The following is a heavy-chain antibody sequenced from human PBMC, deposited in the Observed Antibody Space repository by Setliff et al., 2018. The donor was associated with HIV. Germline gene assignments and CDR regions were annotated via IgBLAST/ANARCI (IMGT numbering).Heavy chain of an antibody. Sequence: SVKVSCKASGGTFSSYGITWVRQAPGQGLEWMGGSTPILDTTNYAQKFQGRVTITTDESTNTVYMELSSLRSDDTAVYYCARFGRYGPGGAFDIWGQGTMVTVSS. CDR3: ARFGRYGPGGAFDI. D-gene: IGHD5-18*01. CDR2: STPILDTT. CDR1: GGTFSSYG. V-gene: IGHV1-69*05. J-gene: IGHJ3*02.